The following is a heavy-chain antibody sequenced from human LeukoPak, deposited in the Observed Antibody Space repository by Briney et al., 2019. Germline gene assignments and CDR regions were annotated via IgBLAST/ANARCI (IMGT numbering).Heavy chain of an antibody. CDR2: IIPILGIA. CDR1: GGTFSSYA. V-gene: IGHV1-69*04. CDR3: ARDSPYGDPPGYFDY. Sequence: ASVKVSCEASGGTFSSYAISWVRQAPGQGLEWMGRIIPILGIANYAQKFQGRVTITADKSTSTAYMELSSLRSEDTAVYYCARDSPYGDPPGYFDYWGQGTLVTVSS. D-gene: IGHD4-17*01. J-gene: IGHJ4*02.